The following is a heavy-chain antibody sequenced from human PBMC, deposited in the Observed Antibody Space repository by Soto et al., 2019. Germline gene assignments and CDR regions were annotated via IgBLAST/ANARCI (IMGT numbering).Heavy chain of an antibody. V-gene: IGHV3-23*01. J-gene: IGHJ4*02. CDR2: ISGSGGST. D-gene: IGHD1-1*01. CDR3: AADNEIRDLFDY. Sequence: SLRLSCAASGFTFSSYAMSWVRQAPGKGLEWVSAISGSGGSTYYAQKFQERVTITRDMSTSTAYMELSSLRSDDTAVYYCAADNEIRDLFDYWGQGTPVTVSS. CDR1: GFTFSSYA.